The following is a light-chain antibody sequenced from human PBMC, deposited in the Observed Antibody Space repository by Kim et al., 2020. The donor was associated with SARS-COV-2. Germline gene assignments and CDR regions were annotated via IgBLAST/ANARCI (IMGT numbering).Light chain of an antibody. V-gene: IGLV8-61*01. Sequence: QTVVTQEPSFSVSPGGTVTLTCGLSAGSVSTYKYTSWNHQTPGQAPRMLFFSTNTRSSGVPDRFSGSILGNKAAHTITGAQADDECDYYCVLYMGSGISVFGGGTQLTVL. CDR2: STN. CDR3: VLYMGSGISV. J-gene: IGLJ3*02. CDR1: AGSVSTYKY.